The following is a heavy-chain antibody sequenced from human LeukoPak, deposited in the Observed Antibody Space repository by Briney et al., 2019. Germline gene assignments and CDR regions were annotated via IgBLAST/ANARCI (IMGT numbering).Heavy chain of an antibody. V-gene: IGHV4-59*12. CDR1: GGSISSYY. J-gene: IGHJ5*02. CDR3: ARSGPFTIYEHTRGFWFDP. CDR2: IYYSGST. Sequence: KPSETLSLTCTVSGGSISSYYWSWIRQPPGKGLEWIGYIYYSGSTNYNPSLKSRVTISVDTSKNQFSLKLSSVTAADTAVYYCARSGPFTIYEHTRGFWFDPWGQGTLVTVSS. D-gene: IGHD3-9*01.